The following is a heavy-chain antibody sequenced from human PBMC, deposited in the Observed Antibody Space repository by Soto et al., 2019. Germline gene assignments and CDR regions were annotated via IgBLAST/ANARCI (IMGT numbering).Heavy chain of an antibody. CDR2: IWYDGSNK. CDR1: GFTFSSYG. D-gene: IGHD3-22*01. V-gene: IGHV3-33*01. J-gene: IGHJ4*02. Sequence: QVQLVESGGGVVQPGRSLRLSCAASGFTFSSYGIHWVRQAPGKGLEWVAVIWYDGSNKYYADSVKGRFTIPRDNSKNTLYLQMNSLRAEDTAVYYCARGDSRGLNFDYWGQGTLVTVSS. CDR3: ARGDSRGLNFDY.